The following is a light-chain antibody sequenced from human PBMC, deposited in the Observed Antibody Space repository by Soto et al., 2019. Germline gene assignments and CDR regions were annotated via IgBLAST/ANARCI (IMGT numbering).Light chain of an antibody. CDR1: QSISSY. V-gene: IGKV1-39*01. J-gene: IGKJ1*01. CDR2: AGS. CDR3: QHYNSYSET. Sequence: DIQMTHSPSSLSASLGDIVTITCRASQSISSYLNWYQQKPGKAPKLLIYAGSSLQSGVPSRFSGSGSGTDFTLTISSLQPDDFATYYCQHYNSYSETFGQGTKVDIK.